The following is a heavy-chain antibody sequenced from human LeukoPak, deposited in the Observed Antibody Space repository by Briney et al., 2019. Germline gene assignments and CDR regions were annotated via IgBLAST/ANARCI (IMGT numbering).Heavy chain of an antibody. CDR1: GGTFSGYY. J-gene: IGHJ4*02. CDR3: ARDGWSSSSALDY. V-gene: IGHV1-2*04. CDR2: INPNSGGT. Sequence: ASVKVSCKASGGTFSGYYMHWVRQAPGQGLEWMGWINPNSGGTNYAQKFQGWVTMTRDTSISTAYMELSRLRSDDTAVYYCARDGWSSSSALDYWGQGTLVTVSS. D-gene: IGHD6-6*01.